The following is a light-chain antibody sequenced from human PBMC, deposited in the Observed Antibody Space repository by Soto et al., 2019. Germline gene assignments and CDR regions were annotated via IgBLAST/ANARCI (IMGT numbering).Light chain of an antibody. J-gene: IGKJ1*01. Sequence: EIVLTQSPDTLSLSPGERATLFCRASQSVSRSYLAWYQQKRGQAPRLLIYDASSRATGIPDRFSGSGSGTDITLTSSRLEPEDFAVYHCQQYGSSPWTFGQGTKVEIK. CDR3: QQYGSSPWT. CDR1: QSVSRSY. CDR2: DAS. V-gene: IGKV3-20*01.